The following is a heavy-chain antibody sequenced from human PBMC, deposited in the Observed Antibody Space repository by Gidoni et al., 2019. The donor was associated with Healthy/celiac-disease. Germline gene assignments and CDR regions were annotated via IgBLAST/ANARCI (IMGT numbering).Heavy chain of an antibody. CDR2: ISSSSSYI. V-gene: IGHV3-21*01. Sequence: EVQLVESGGGLVKPGGSLRLSCAASGFTFSSYSMNWARQAPGKGLEWVSSISSSSSYIYYADAVKGRFTISRDNAKNSLYLQMNSLGAEDTAVYYCARSRGENWFDPWGQGTLVTVSS. CDR3: ARSRGENWFDP. D-gene: IGHD2-21*01. CDR1: GFTFSSYS. J-gene: IGHJ5*02.